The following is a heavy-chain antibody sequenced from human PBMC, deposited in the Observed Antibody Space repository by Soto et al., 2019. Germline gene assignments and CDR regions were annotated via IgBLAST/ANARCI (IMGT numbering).Heavy chain of an antibody. CDR2: ISSSYSTI. D-gene: IGHD6-13*01. CDR3: ARTYSSSWYDAFDI. CDR1: GFTFSSYS. Sequence: GGSLSLSCAASGFTFSSYSMNWVRQAPGKGLEWVSYISSSYSTIYYADSVKGRFTISRDNAKNSLYLQMNSLRDEDTAVYYCARTYSSSWYDAFDIWGQGTMVTVSS. J-gene: IGHJ3*02. V-gene: IGHV3-48*02.